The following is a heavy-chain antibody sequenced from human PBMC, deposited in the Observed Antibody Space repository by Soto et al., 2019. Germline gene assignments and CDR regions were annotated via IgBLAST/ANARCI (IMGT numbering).Heavy chain of an antibody. Sequence: GASVKVSCKASGYTFTSYCISWVRQAPGQGLEWMGWISAYNGNTNYAQKLQGRVTMTTDTSTSTAYMELRSLRSDDTAVYYCARSGLRRITIFGVVSWFDPWGQGTLVTSPQ. CDR2: ISAYNGNT. D-gene: IGHD3-3*01. CDR1: GYTFTSYC. V-gene: IGHV1-18*01. CDR3: ARSGLRRITIFGVVSWFDP. J-gene: IGHJ5*02.